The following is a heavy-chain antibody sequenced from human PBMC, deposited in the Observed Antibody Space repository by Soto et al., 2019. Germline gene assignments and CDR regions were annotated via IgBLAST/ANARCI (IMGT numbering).Heavy chain of an antibody. Sequence: ASVKVSCKASGYTFTSYGISWVRQAPGQGLEWMGWISAYNGNTNYAQKLQGRVTMTTDTSTSTAYMELRSLRSDDTAVYYCARGGTTYYYDSSANWFDPWGQGTLVTVSS. CDR2: ISAYNGNT. V-gene: IGHV1-18*01. J-gene: IGHJ5*02. CDR3: ARGGTTYYYDSSANWFDP. CDR1: GYTFTSYG. D-gene: IGHD3-22*01.